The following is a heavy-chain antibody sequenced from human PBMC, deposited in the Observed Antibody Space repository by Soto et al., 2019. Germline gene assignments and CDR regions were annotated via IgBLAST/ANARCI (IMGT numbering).Heavy chain of an antibody. CDR3: ARSRPGLDIVVVPATPFDY. CDR2: IGTAGDT. Sequence: GGSLRLSCAASGFTFSSYDMHWVRQATGKGLEWVSAIGTAGDTYYPGSVKGRFNISRENAKNSLYLQMNSLRAQDTPVYYCARSRPGLDIVVVPATPFDYWGQGTLITVSS. CDR1: GFTFSSYD. V-gene: IGHV3-13*01. D-gene: IGHD2-2*03. J-gene: IGHJ4*02.